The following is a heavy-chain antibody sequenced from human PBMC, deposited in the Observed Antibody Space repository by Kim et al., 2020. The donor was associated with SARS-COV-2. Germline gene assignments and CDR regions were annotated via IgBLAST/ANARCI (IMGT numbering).Heavy chain of an antibody. D-gene: IGHD3-10*01. J-gene: IGHJ4*02. CDR3: ARRDEGFGELFYFDY. V-gene: IGHV4-39*01. Sequence: PYLKSRVTISVDTSKNQFSLKLSSVTAADTAVYYCARRDEGFGELFYFDYWGQGTLVTVSS.